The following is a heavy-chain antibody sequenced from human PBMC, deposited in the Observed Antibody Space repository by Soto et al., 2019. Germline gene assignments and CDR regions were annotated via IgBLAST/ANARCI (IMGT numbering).Heavy chain of an antibody. CDR3: ARTPRLRLGELSLLTY. Sequence: GAAGKVSSKARCSTLTRSGMIWGRQAPGQRLEWMGGIIPIFGTANYAQKFQGRVTITADESTSTAYMELSSLRSEDTAVYYCARTPRLRLGELSLLTYWGQGTLVTVSS. V-gene: IGHV1-69*13. J-gene: IGHJ4*02. CDR2: IIPIFGTA. CDR1: CSTLTRSG. D-gene: IGHD3-16*02.